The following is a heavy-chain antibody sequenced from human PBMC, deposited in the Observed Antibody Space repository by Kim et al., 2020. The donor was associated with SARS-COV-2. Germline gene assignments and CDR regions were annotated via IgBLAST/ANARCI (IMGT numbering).Heavy chain of an antibody. CDR2: ISSRSSTI. CDR1: GFNFNDGYS. V-gene: IGHV3-48*02. J-gene: IGHJ4*02. D-gene: IGHD2-21*01. Sequence: GGSLRLSCSASGFNFNDGYSMNCVRQPPGKGLEWASYISSRSSTIYYADSVKGRFTASRDNAKNSLYLQMNGMRHEDAAIYYCTRDGEGECNGDGGSDYWGQGTLVTVSS. CDR3: TRDGEGECNGDGGSDY.